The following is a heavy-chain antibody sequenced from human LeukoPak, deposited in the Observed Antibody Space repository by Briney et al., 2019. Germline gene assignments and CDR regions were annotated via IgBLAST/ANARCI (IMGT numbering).Heavy chain of an antibody. Sequence: GGSLRLSCAASGFTFSSYVMSWVRQAPGKGLEWVSAISGSGGSTYYADSVKGRFTISRDNSKNTLYLQMNSLRAEDTAVYYCAKVSGHDFWSGYYFDYWGQGTLVTVSS. CDR2: ISGSGGST. CDR1: GFTFSSYV. D-gene: IGHD3-3*01. J-gene: IGHJ4*02. CDR3: AKVSGHDFWSGYYFDY. V-gene: IGHV3-23*01.